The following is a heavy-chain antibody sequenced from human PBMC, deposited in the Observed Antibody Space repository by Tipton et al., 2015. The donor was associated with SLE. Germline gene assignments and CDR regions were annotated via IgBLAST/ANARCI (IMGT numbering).Heavy chain of an antibody. CDR3: ARLLVVYAFDI. CDR1: CGSLSSSSYY. V-gene: IGHV4-39*07. D-gene: IGHD2-8*02. J-gene: IGHJ3*02. CDR2: IYYSGST. Sequence: LRLSCTVSCGSLSSSSYYWGWIRQPPGKGLEWIGGIYYSGSTNYNPSLKSRVTISVDTSKNQFSLKLSSVTAADTAVYYCARLLVVYAFDIWGQGTMVTVSS.